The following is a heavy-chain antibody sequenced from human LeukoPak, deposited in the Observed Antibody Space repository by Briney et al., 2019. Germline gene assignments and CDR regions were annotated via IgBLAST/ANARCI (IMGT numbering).Heavy chain of an antibody. V-gene: IGHV3-33*01. Sequence: PGGSLRLSCAASGFTFSSYGMHWVRQAPGKGLEWVAVIWYDGSNKYYADSVKGRFTISRDNSKNTLYLQMNSLRAEDTAVYYCARGISSGWTFDYWGQGTLVTVSS. CDR2: IWYDGSNK. CDR3: ARGISSGWTFDY. CDR1: GFTFSSYG. J-gene: IGHJ4*02. D-gene: IGHD6-19*01.